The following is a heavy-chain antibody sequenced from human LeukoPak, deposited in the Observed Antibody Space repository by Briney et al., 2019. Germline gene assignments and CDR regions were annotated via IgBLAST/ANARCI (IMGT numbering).Heavy chain of an antibody. Sequence: QPGGSLRLSCAASGFTFRNHGMSWVRQAPGKGLEWVSGIIGTGDSTFYADPVKGRFTISRDNSRNTLYLHMNSLRVDDTAVYYCASLYNDYGDYWGQGALVTVSS. CDR1: GFTFRNHG. J-gene: IGHJ4*02. V-gene: IGHV3-23*01. D-gene: IGHD5-24*01. CDR2: IIGTGDST. CDR3: ASLYNDYGDY.